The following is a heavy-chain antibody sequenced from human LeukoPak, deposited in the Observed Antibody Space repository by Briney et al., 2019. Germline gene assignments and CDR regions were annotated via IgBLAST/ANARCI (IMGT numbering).Heavy chain of an antibody. CDR2: ISGSGGST. V-gene: IGHV3-23*01. CDR3: ARGSSMVRGALDY. D-gene: IGHD3-10*01. J-gene: IGHJ4*02. Sequence: GGSLRLSCAASGFTFSSYAMSWVRQAPGKGLEWVSAISGSGGSTYYADSVKGRFTISRDNSKNTLYPQMNSLRAEDTAVYYCARGSSMVRGALDYWGQGTLVTVSS. CDR1: GFTFSSYA.